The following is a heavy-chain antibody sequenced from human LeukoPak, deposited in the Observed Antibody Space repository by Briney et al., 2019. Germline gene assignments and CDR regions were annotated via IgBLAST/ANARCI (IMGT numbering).Heavy chain of an antibody. CDR2: ISSSSSYI. J-gene: IGHJ6*03. CDR3: ARERGKHRRDYYMDV. Sequence: GGSLRLSCAASGFTFSSYSMNWVRQAPGKGLEWVSSISSSSSYIYYADSVKGRFTISRDNAKNSLYLQMNSLRAEDTAVYYCARERGKHRRDYYMDVWGQGTTVTVSS. D-gene: IGHD3-16*01. CDR1: GFTFSSYS. V-gene: IGHV3-21*01.